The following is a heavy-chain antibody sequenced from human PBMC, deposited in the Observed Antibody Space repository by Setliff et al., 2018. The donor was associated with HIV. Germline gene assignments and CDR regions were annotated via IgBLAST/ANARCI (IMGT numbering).Heavy chain of an antibody. D-gene: IGHD3-10*01. CDR2: IRYDGSNK. CDR3: AKVQNYYGSGSYPAHFDY. V-gene: IGHV3-30*02. Sequence: GESLKISCAASGFTFSSYGMHWVRQAPGKGLEWVAFIRYDGSNKYYADSVKGRFTISRDNSKNTLYLQMNSLRAEDTAVYYCAKVQNYYGSGSYPAHFDYWGQGTPVTVSS. J-gene: IGHJ4*02. CDR1: GFTFSSYG.